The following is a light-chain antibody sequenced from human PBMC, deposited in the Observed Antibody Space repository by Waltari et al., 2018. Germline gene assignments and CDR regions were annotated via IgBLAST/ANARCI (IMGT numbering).Light chain of an antibody. CDR3: QSADSSISYVV. V-gene: IGLV3-25*03. CDR2: QDS. CDR1: ALPRQY. J-gene: IGLJ2*01. Sequence: SYELTQPPSVSVSPGQTARITCPGDALPRQYTSWYQQKPGQAPVLVISQDSERPSGIPERFSGSSSGTTVTLTISGVQAEDEADYYCQSADSSISYVVFGGGTKLTVL.